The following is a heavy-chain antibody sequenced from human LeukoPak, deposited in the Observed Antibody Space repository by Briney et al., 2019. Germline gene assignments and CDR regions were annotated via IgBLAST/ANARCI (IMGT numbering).Heavy chain of an antibody. CDR3: ARYPIAAAPPYYYYGMDV. V-gene: IGHV4-59*08. D-gene: IGHD6-13*01. Sequence: SETLSLTCTVSGGSISSYYWSWIRQPPGKGLEWIGYIDYSGSTNYNPSLKSRVTISVDTSKNQFSLKLSSVTAADTAVYYCARYPIAAAPPYYYYGMDVWGQGTTVTVSS. CDR1: GGSISSYY. J-gene: IGHJ6*02. CDR2: IDYSGST.